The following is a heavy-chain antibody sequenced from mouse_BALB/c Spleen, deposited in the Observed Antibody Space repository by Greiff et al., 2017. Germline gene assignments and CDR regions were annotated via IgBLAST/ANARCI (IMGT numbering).Heavy chain of an antibody. CDR2: IDPANGNT. CDR1: GFNIKDTY. V-gene: IGHV14-3*02. J-gene: IGHJ3*01. Sequence: VHVKQSGAELVKPGASVKLSCTASGFNIKDTYMHWVKQRPEQGLEWIGRIDPANGNTKYDPKFQGKATITADTSSNTAYLQLSSLTSEDTAVYYCAHLAFAYWGQGTLVTVSA. D-gene: IGHD6-1*01. CDR3: AHLAFAY.